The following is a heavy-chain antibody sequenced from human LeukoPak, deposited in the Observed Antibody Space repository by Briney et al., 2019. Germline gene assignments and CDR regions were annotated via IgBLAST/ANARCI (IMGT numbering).Heavy chain of an antibody. CDR3: AKSGGLSGSGRLAMDV. V-gene: IGHV3-23*01. D-gene: IGHD3-10*01. CDR1: GFTFSTYA. CDR2: ISGSGGST. J-gene: IGHJ6*02. Sequence: TGGSLRLSCAASGFTFSTYAMSWVRLAPGKGLEWVSGISGSGGSTYYADSVKGRFTSSRDNSNNTLHVQMNSLRVEDTAVYYCAKSGGLSGSGRLAMDVWGQGTTVTVSS.